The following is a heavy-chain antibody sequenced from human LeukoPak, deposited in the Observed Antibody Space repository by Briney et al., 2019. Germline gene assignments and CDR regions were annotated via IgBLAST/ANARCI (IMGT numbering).Heavy chain of an antibody. J-gene: IGHJ6*03. V-gene: IGHV3-23*01. Sequence: PGGSLRLSCAASGFTFSSYAMTWVRQAPGKGLEWVSAISGSGSSTYYAGSVKGRFTISRDNSKNTLFLQVNSLRAEDTAVYYCAKGPIAAATYYYYYYMDVWGKGTTVTVSS. CDR2: ISGSGSST. CDR3: AKGPIAAATYYYYYYMDV. CDR1: GFTFSSYA. D-gene: IGHD6-13*01.